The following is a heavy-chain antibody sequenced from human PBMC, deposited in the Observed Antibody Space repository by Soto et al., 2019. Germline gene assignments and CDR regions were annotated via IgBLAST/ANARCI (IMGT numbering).Heavy chain of an antibody. CDR3: AKDGGFGYCSSTSCPIAARLYYYGMDV. V-gene: IGHV3-30*18. CDR1: GFTFSSYG. Sequence: ESGGGVVQPGRSLRLSCAASGFTFSSYGMHWVRQAPGKGLEWVAVISYDGSNKYYADSVKGRFTISRDNSKNTLYLQMNSLRAEDTAVYYCAKDGGFGYCSSTSCPIAARLYYYGMDVWGQGTTVTVSS. CDR2: ISYDGSNK. J-gene: IGHJ6*02. D-gene: IGHD2-2*01.